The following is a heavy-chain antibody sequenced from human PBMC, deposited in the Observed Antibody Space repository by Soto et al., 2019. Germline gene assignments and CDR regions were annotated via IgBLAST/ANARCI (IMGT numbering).Heavy chain of an antibody. J-gene: IGHJ4*02. D-gene: IGHD6-19*01. Sequence: QVQLVQSGGEVKKPGASVKVSCKASGDTVTKYGISWVRQAPGQGLEWLGWISFYNGHTNYALKFQDRITFTTDTSTSTASMELRSLPSDDTAVYYCESATSIAVAGKETWGQGTLVTVSS. CDR2: ISFYNGHT. CDR1: GDTVTKYG. V-gene: IGHV1-18*01. CDR3: ESATSIAVAGKET.